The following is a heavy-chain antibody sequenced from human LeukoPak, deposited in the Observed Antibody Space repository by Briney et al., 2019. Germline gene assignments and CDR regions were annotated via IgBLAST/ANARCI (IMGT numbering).Heavy chain of an antibody. Sequence: PSDTLSLTCSVSGGPISIYYWSCMRQPAGKGLEGSGRIYTSESTSYNPSLRSRVTILVDKTKNQFSLKLSSVSAADTAVYYFARGSGCYSAFDSWGQGTMVTVSS. J-gene: IGHJ3*02. CDR2: IYTSEST. D-gene: IGHD6-19*01. CDR3: ARGSGCYSAFDS. CDR1: GGPISIYY. V-gene: IGHV4-4*07.